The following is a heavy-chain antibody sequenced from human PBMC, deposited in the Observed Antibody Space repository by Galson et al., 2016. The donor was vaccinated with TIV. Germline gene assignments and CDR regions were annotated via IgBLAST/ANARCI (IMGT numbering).Heavy chain of an antibody. D-gene: IGHD3-10*01. Sequence: SVKVSCKASGGTFSIHAFSWVRQAPGQGLEWMGRIIPMFGTANYAQRFQGRVTITADDSTSTFTSITYMELSSRRSEDTAVYYCGRGPYYYGSGSEENWGQGTLVTVSS. CDR3: GRGPYYYGSGSEEN. CDR1: GGTFSIHA. CDR2: IIPMFGTA. J-gene: IGHJ4*02. V-gene: IGHV1-69*13.